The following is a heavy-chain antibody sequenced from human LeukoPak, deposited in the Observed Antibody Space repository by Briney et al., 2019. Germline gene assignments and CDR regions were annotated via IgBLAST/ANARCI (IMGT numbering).Heavy chain of an antibody. CDR1: GFSFGDYW. CDR2: IKQDGSDK. Sequence: GGSLRLTCAASGFSFGDYWMNWVRQAPGKGLEGVANIKQDGSDKAYVDSVRGRFTISRDNARNSLYLQMNSLRAEDTAVYYCARDVAPLDWLDVWGQGTTVTVSS. CDR3: ARDVAPLDWLDV. D-gene: IGHD3-9*01. J-gene: IGHJ6*02. V-gene: IGHV3-7*01.